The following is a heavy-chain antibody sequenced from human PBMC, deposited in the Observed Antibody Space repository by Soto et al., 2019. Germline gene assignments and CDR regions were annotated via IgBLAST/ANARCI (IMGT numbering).Heavy chain of an antibody. D-gene: IGHD6-13*01. CDR1: GYTLTELS. Sequence: ASVKVSCKVSGYTLTELSMHWVRQAPGKGLEWMGGFDPEDGETIYAQKFQGRVTMTEDTSTDTAYMELSSLRSEDTAVYYCATGYSSSWYSGYWGQGTLVTVSS. CDR2: FDPEDGET. V-gene: IGHV1-24*01. J-gene: IGHJ4*02. CDR3: ATGYSSSWYSGY.